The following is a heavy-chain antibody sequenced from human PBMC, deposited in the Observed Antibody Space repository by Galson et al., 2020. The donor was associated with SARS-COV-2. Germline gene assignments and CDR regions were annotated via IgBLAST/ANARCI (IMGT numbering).Heavy chain of an antibody. CDR3: ARGSDSSGYLLTFDY. D-gene: IGHD3-22*01. V-gene: IGHV4-31*03. CDR1: GGSISSGGYY. CDR2: IYYSGST. Sequence: SETLSLTCTVSGGSISSGGYYWSWIRQHPGKGLEWIGYIYYSGSTYYNPSLKSRVTISVDTSKNQFSLKLSSVTAADTAVYYCARGSDSSGYLLTFDYWGQGTLVTVSS. J-gene: IGHJ4*02.